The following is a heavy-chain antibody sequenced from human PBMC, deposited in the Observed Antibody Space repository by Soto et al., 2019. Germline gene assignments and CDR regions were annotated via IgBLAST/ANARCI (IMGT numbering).Heavy chain of an antibody. J-gene: IGHJ6*02. Sequence: QVQLVQSGAEVKKPGSSVMVSCKASGGTFSTYAISWVRQAPGQGLEWMGGIIPIFGTASDAQKFQGRVTITADASTSTAYMELRSLTSEDTAVYYCARSLGLEYYYGMDVWGQGTTVTVSS. CDR3: ARSLGLEYYYGMDV. CDR1: GGTFSTYA. CDR2: IIPIFGTA. V-gene: IGHV1-69*12. D-gene: IGHD1-1*01.